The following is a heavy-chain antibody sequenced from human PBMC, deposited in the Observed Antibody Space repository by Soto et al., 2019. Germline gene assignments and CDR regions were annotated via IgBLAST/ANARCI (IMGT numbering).Heavy chain of an antibody. CDR3: AKWYCSGGSCYPTFDS. J-gene: IGHJ4*02. V-gene: IGHV3-23*01. D-gene: IGHD2-15*01. Sequence: GGSLRLSCAGSGFTLKNYAMSWVRQAPGKGLEWVSGISGSGGSTYYTDSVKGRFTMSRDNSKNTLYLQMNSLRAEDTAVYYCAKWYCSGGSCYPTFDSWGQGTLVTVSS. CDR1: GFTLKNYA. CDR2: ISGSGGST.